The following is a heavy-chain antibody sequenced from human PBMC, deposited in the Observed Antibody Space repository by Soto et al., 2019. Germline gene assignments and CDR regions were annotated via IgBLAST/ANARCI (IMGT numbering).Heavy chain of an antibody. V-gene: IGHV4-30-4*02. J-gene: IGHJ5*02. Sequence: PSETLSLTCTVSGVSISSGDYYWSWIRQTPGKGLEWIGYIYYSENTYYNPSLKSRVAISGDTSKSQFPLKLSSVTAADTAVYYCAKDSGYNYGYFRWFDPWGQGTLVAVSS. CDR1: GVSISSGDYY. CDR2: IYYSENT. CDR3: AKDSGYNYGYFRWFDP. D-gene: IGHD5-18*01.